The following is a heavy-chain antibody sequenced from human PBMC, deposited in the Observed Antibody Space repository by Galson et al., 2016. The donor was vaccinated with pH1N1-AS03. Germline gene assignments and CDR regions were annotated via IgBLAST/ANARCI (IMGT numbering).Heavy chain of an antibody. CDR2: ISGSGGTT. V-gene: IGHV3-23*01. Sequence: SLRLSCAASGFSFSTYAMTWVRQAPGKGLEWVSGISGSGGTTYYAESVKGRSAISRDTSKNTLYLLMNSRRAEDTAVYYCAKVDDFWSGYSPNYYYCMGVWGKGTTVTVSS. D-gene: IGHD3-3*01. J-gene: IGHJ6*03. CDR1: GFSFSTYA. CDR3: AKVDDFWSGYSPNYYYCMGV.